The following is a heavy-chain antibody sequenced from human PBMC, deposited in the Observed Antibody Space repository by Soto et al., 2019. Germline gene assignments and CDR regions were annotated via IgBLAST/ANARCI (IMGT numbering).Heavy chain of an antibody. CDR2: ISAYNGNT. Sequence: ASVKVSCKASGYTFTSYGISWVRQAPGQGLEWMGWISAYNGNTNYAQKLQGRVTMTTDTSTSTAYMELRSLRSDDTAVYYCASTGYDFWSGYTDYWGQRTLVTVYS. CDR1: GYTFTSYG. D-gene: IGHD3-3*01. J-gene: IGHJ4*02. V-gene: IGHV1-18*04. CDR3: ASTGYDFWSGYTDY.